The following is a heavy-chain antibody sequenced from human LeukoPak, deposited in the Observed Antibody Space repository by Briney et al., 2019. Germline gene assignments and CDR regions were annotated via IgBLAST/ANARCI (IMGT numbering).Heavy chain of an antibody. CDR3: AKVKYYYDSSGFDY. D-gene: IGHD3-22*01. V-gene: IGHV3-30*02. J-gene: IGHJ4*02. CDR2: IRHDGSNK. CDR1: GFTFSSYG. Sequence: GGSLRLSCAASGFTFSSYGMHWVRQAPGKGLEWVAFIRHDGSNKYYADSVKGRFTISRDNSKNTLYLQMNSLRAEDTAVYYCAKVKYYYDSSGFDYWGQGTLVTVSS.